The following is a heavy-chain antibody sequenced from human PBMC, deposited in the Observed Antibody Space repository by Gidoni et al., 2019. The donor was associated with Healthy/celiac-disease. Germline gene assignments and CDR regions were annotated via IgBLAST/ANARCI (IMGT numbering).Heavy chain of an antibody. CDR2: ISSSSSYI. CDR1: GFTFRSYS. V-gene: IGHV3-21*01. Sequence: EVQLVESGGGLVKPGGSLRLSCAASGFTFRSYSMNWVRQAPGKGLEWVSSISSSSSYIYYADSVKGRFTISRDNAKNSLYLQMNSLRAEDTAVYYCARWSGVVPAARGIDYWGQGTLVTVSS. D-gene: IGHD2-2*01. CDR3: ARWSGVVPAARGIDY. J-gene: IGHJ4*02.